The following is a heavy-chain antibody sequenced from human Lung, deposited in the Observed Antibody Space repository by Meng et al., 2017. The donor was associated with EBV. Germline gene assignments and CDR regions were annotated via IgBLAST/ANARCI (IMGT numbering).Heavy chain of an antibody. J-gene: IGHJ4*02. Sequence: VGSGVGLVQPGWSLRLSCAASGFTFSRAWMQWVRQAPGKGLVWVSRINSDGTTTTYADSVKGRFTISRDNARNTLYLQMNSLTAEDTGVYYCVRVDMGWGQGTLVTVSS. CDR1: GFTFSRAW. CDR2: INSDGTTT. V-gene: IGHV3-74*01. D-gene: IGHD3-9*01. CDR3: VRVDMG.